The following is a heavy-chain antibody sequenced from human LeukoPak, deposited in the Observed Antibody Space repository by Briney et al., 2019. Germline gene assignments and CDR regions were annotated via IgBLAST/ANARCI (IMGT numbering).Heavy chain of an antibody. Sequence: PSETLSRTCTVSGGSISSSSYYWGWIRQPPGKGREWIGSIYYSGSTYYNPSLKSRVTISVDTSKNQFSLKLSSVTAADTAVYYFARRIVVTRGFDYWGQGTLVTVSS. V-gene: IGHV4-39*01. J-gene: IGHJ4*02. D-gene: IGHD4-23*01. CDR3: ARRIVVTRGFDY. CDR1: GGSISSSSYY. CDR2: IYYSGST.